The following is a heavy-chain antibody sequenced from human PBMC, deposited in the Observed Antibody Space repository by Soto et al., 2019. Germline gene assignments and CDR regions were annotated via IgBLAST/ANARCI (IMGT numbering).Heavy chain of an antibody. D-gene: IGHD1-7*01. CDR3: ARDRRGGTLSYYYYGMDV. CDR2: INPNSGGT. Sequence: ASVTVSFTASGSAFPGYYMHWVRQAPGQGLEWMGWINPNSGGTNYAQKFQGRVTMTRDTSISTAYMELSRLRSDDTAVYYCARDRRGGTLSYYYYGMDVWGQGTTVNVS. CDR1: GSAFPGYY. V-gene: IGHV1-2*02. J-gene: IGHJ6*02.